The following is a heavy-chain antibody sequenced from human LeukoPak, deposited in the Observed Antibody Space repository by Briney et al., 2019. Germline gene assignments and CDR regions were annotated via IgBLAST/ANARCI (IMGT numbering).Heavy chain of an antibody. J-gene: IGHJ5*02. CDR2: INHSGST. CDR1: GDSFSGYY. D-gene: IGHD3-9*01. CDR3: ASRRRYFDWLLYEPWFDP. Sequence: SETLSLTCAVYGDSFSGYYWSWIRQPPGKGLEWIGEINHSGSTNYNPSLKSRVTISVDTSKNQFSLKLSSVTAADTAVYYCASRRRYFDWLLYEPWFDPWGQGTLVTVSS. V-gene: IGHV4-34*01.